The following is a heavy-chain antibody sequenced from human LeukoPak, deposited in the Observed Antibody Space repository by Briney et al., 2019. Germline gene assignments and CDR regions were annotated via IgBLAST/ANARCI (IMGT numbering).Heavy chain of an antibody. V-gene: IGHV5-51*01. Sequence: GGSLKISCKASGYSFTSYWIGWVRQMPGKGREWMGIIYPGDSDTRYSPSFQGQVTISADKSTSTAYLQWSSLKASDTAMYYCARRSSGWYQDYWGQGTLVTVSS. D-gene: IGHD6-19*01. J-gene: IGHJ4*02. CDR2: IYPGDSDT. CDR3: ARRSSGWYQDY. CDR1: GYSFTSYW.